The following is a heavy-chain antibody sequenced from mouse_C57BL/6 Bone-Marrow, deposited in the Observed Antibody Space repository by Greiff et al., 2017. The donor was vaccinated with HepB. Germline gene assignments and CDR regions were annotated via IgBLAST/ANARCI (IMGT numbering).Heavy chain of an antibody. CDR2: ISSGGDYI. D-gene: IGHD2-3*01. CDR1: GFTFSSYA. CDR3: TREGYDGYPWYFDV. J-gene: IGHJ1*03. V-gene: IGHV5-9-1*02. Sequence: EVKLQESGEGLVKPGGSLKLSCAASGFTFSSYAMSWVRQTPEKRLEWVAYISSGGDYIYYADTVKGRFTISRDNARNTLYLQMSSLKSEDTAMYYCTREGYDGYPWYFDVWGTGTTVTVSS.